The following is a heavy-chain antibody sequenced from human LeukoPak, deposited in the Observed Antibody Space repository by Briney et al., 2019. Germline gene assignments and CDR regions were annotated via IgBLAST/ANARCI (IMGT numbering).Heavy chain of an antibody. CDR2: IYTSGST. J-gene: IGHJ4*02. D-gene: IGHD3-10*01. CDR3: AREGVLLWFGGIDY. V-gene: IGHV4-4*07. CDR1: GGSISSYY. Sequence: PSETLSLTCTVSGGSISSYYWSWIRQPAGKGLEWIGRIYTSGSTNYNPSLKSRVTMSVDTSKNQFSLKLSSVTAADTAVYYCAREGVLLWFGGIDYWGQGTLVTVSS.